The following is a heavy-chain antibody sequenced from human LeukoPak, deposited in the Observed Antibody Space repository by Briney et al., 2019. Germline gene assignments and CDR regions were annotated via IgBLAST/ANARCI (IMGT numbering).Heavy chain of an antibody. J-gene: IGHJ4*02. CDR2: ISSSSYI. D-gene: IGHD1-26*01. CDR1: GFTFSSYS. V-gene: IGHV3-21*01. CDR3: ARAGPSQWELLLVPFDY. Sequence: GGSLRLSCAASGFTFSSYSMNWVRQAPGKGLEWVSSISSSSYIYYADSVKGRFTISRDNAKNSLYLQMNSLRAEDTAVYYCARAGPSQWELLLVPFDYWGQGTLVTVSS.